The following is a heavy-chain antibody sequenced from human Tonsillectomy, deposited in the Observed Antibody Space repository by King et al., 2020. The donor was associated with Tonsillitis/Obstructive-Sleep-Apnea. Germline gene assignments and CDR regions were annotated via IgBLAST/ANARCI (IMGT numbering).Heavy chain of an antibody. J-gene: IGHJ3*02. CDR3: VRDRRYAFDI. CDR1: GFTFSSYE. CDR2: ISSSGSTI. V-gene: IGHV3-48*03. Sequence: VQLVESGGGLVQPGGSLRLSCAASGFTFSSYEMNWVRQAPGKGLEWVSYISSSGSTIYYAESVKGRFTISRDNAKNSLYLQMNSLRAEDTAVYYCVRDRRYAFDIWGQGTMVTVSS.